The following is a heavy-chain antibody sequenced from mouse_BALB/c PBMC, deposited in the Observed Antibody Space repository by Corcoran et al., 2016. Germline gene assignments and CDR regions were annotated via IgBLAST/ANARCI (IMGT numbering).Heavy chain of an antibody. CDR1: GYTFTTAG. Sequence: QIQLVQSGPELKKPGETVRISCKASGYTFTTAGMQWVQKMPGKGLKWIGWINTHSGVPKYAEDFKGRFAFSLETSASTAYLQISNLKNEDTAMYFCARWGNYGLDYWGQGTSVTASS. V-gene: IGHV9-4*02. D-gene: IGHD2-1*01. J-gene: IGHJ4*01. CDR2: INTHSGVP. CDR3: ARWGNYGLDY.